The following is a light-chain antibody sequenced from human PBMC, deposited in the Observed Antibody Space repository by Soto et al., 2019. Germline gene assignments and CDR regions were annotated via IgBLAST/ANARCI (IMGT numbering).Light chain of an antibody. CDR2: GVS. Sequence: VLTQSPGTLSLSPGERATLSCRPSQSVGSTHLAWYQQKPGQAPRLLIHGVSSRAAGIPDRFSGSGSGTDFTLTISRLEPEDFAVYYCQQYASSPLYTFGQGTKLQIK. J-gene: IGKJ2*01. V-gene: IGKV3-20*01. CDR1: QSVGSTH. CDR3: QQYASSPLYT.